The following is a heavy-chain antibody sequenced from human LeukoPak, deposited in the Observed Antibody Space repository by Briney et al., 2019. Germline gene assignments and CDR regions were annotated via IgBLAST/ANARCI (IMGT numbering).Heavy chain of an antibody. J-gene: IGHJ4*02. Sequence: SETLSLTCAVYGGSFSGYYWNWIRRPPGKGLEWIGEINHSGSTNYNPSLKSRVTISVDTSKNQFSLKLSSVTAADTAVYYCARALDYWGQGTLVTVSS. CDR2: INHSGST. CDR3: ARALDY. CDR1: GGSFSGYY. V-gene: IGHV4-34*01.